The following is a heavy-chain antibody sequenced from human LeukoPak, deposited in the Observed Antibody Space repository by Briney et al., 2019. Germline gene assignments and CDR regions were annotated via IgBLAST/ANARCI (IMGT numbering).Heavy chain of an antibody. CDR2: ISSSSSTI. V-gene: IGHV3-48*04. CDR1: GFTFSSYS. J-gene: IGHJ6*03. Sequence: PGGSLRLSCAASGFTFSSYSMNWVRQAPGKGLEGVSYISSSSSTIYYADSVKGRFTISRDNAKNSLYLQMNSLRAEDTAVYYCARETVVVPAASAYMDVWGKGTTVTVSS. CDR3: ARETVVVPAASAYMDV. D-gene: IGHD2-2*01.